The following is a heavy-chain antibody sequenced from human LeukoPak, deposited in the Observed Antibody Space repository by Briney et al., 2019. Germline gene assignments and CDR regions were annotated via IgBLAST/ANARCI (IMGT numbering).Heavy chain of an antibody. CDR3: AKDPPNDCVWGSYKAAEDAFDI. CDR2: ISGSGGST. J-gene: IGHJ3*02. Sequence: GGSLRLSCAASGFTFSSYAMSWVRQAPGKGLEWVSAISGSGGSTYYADSVKGRFTISRDNSKNTLYLQMNSLRAEDTAVYYCAKDPPNDCVWGSYKAAEDAFDIWGQGTMVTVSS. V-gene: IGHV3-23*01. D-gene: IGHD3-16*01. CDR1: GFTFSSYA.